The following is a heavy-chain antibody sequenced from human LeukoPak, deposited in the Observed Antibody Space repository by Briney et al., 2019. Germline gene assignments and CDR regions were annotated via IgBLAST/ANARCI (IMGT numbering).Heavy chain of an antibody. CDR1: GFTVRSTY. V-gene: IGHV3-53*01. CDR2: IYSDGRT. CDR3: AIPRDGYNQGSFDY. Sequence: GGSLRLSCGASGFTVRSTYMSWVRQAPGKGLEWVSVIYSDGRTYYADSVKGRFTISRDNSKNTLYLQMNSLRAEDTAVYYCAIPRDGYNQGSFDYWGQGTLVTVSS. J-gene: IGHJ4*02. D-gene: IGHD5-24*01.